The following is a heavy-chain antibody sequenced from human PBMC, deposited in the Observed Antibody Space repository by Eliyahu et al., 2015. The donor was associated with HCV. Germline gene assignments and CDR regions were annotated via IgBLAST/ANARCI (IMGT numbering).Heavy chain of an antibody. J-gene: IGHJ4*02. CDR2: IYYSGTT. V-gene: IGHV4-59*02. CDR1: GXSVSGYY. Sequence: QVQLQESGPGLVKPSETLSXTCXVSGXSVSGYYWSWIRQPPGKGLEWIGYIYYSGTTNYHPSLKSRVTISVDTSKNQFSLTLSSVTAADTAVYYCVRGERLGGDYWGQGTLVTVSS. CDR3: VRGERLGGDY. D-gene: IGHD1-1*01.